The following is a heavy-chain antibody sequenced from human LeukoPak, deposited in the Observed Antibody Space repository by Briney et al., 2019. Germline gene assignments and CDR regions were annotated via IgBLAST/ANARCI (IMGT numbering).Heavy chain of an antibody. Sequence: PGGSLRLSCAASGFTFSSYAMSWVRQAPGKGLEWVSAITGSGGSTYYADSVKGRFTISRDNSKNTLYVQMNSLRAEDTAVYYCASFRGSGWPRVPQFDYWGQGTLVTVSS. D-gene: IGHD6-19*01. J-gene: IGHJ4*02. CDR3: ASFRGSGWPRVPQFDY. V-gene: IGHV3-23*01. CDR1: GFTFSSYA. CDR2: ITGSGGST.